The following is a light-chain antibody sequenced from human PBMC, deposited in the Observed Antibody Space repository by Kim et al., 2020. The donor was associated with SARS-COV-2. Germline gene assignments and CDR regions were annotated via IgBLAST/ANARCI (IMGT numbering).Light chain of an antibody. CDR1: KNINSH. V-gene: IGKV1-39*01. J-gene: IGKJ3*01. Sequence: SVEDRVTITCRTSKNINSHLNWYHQKPGRAFKLLSYSASTLQGVVPSRFSGSRTETDFTLTISSLQPEDFATYFGQQTYISPVTFGPGTKVDIK. CDR2: SAS. CDR3: QQTYISPVT.